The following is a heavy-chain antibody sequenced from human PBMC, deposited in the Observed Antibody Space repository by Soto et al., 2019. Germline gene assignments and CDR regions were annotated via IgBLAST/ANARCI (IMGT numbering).Heavy chain of an antibody. J-gene: IGHJ3*02. Sequence: QVQLVQSGAEVKKPGSSVKVSCKASGGTFSSYAISWVRQAPGQGLEWMGGISPIFGTANYAQKFQGRVTITADESTSTAYMELSSLRSEDTAVYYCARDRYHYYDSSVPFDIWGQGTMVTVSS. CDR3: ARDRYHYYDSSVPFDI. V-gene: IGHV1-69*01. CDR1: GGTFSSYA. CDR2: ISPIFGTA. D-gene: IGHD3-22*01.